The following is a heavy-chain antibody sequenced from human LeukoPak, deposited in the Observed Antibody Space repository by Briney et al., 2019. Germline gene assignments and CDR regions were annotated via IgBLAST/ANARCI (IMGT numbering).Heavy chain of an antibody. CDR3: ASGLYDAFDI. CDR1: GFTFSSYA. CDR2: ISYDGSNK. D-gene: IGHD2-2*02. J-gene: IGHJ3*02. Sequence: PGGSLRLSCAASGFTFSSYAMHWVRQAPGKGLEWVAVISYDGSNKYYADSVKGRFTISRDNSKNTLYLQMNSLRAEDTAVYYCASGLYDAFDIWGQGTMVTVSS. V-gene: IGHV3-30-3*01.